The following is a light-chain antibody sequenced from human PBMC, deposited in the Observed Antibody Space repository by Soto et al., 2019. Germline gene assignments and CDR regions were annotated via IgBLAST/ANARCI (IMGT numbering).Light chain of an antibody. CDR2: VVV. Sequence: GPTHPPSTPPYPGQTLNISCPRTHNGIGVYDCVSWYQHHQGKAPRLIICVVVQRPSAVPDRFSGSKSGNTASLTVSGLQAADEADYFCKSYAGSNTYVFGSGTKVTVL. V-gene: IGLV2-8*01. CDR3: KSYAGSNTYV. CDR1: HNGIGVYDC. J-gene: IGLJ1*01.